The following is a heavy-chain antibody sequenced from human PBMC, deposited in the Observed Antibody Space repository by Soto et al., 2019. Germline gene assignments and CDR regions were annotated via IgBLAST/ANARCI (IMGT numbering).Heavy chain of an antibody. J-gene: IGHJ6*02. CDR3: ARDGQVLEPNALDV. Sequence: QVQLVESGGGVAQPGRSLRLSCTVSGFTFSGHAMHWVRQAPGKGLEWVTQIWYDGSNKYYAESVKGRFTISRDNSKKTLYLQMNRLRVEDTAVYYCARDGQVLEPNALDVWGQGTSVTVSS. CDR1: GFTFSGHA. D-gene: IGHD1-1*01. V-gene: IGHV3-33*01. CDR2: IWYDGSNK.